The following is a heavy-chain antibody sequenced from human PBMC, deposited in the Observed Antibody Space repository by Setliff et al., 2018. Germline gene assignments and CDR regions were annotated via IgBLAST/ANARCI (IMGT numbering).Heavy chain of an antibody. J-gene: IGHJ3*02. V-gene: IGHV3-33*06. D-gene: IGHD3-22*01. CDR1: GFTFSSYG. CDR2: IWYDGSNK. CDR3: AKASDSSGYYGFDI. Sequence: PGGSLRLSCAASGFTFSSYGMHWVRQAPGKGLEWVAVIWYDGSNKYYADSVKGRFTISRDNSKNTLYLQMNSLRAEDTAVYYCAKASDSSGYYGFDIWGQGTMVTVSS.